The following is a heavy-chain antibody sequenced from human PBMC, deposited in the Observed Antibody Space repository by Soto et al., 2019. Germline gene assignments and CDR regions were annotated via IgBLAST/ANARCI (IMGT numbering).Heavy chain of an antibody. Sequence: GGSLRLSCAASGFTFSSYGMHWVRQAPCKGLEWVAVIWYDGSNKYYADSVKGRFTISRDNSKNTLYLQMNSLRAEDTAVYYCARDGFRSPYYDFWSGYLDYYYYMDVWGKGTTVTVSS. D-gene: IGHD3-3*01. CDR1: GFTFSSYG. CDR3: ARDGFRSPYYDFWSGYLDYYYYMDV. V-gene: IGHV3-33*01. CDR2: IWYDGSNK. J-gene: IGHJ6*03.